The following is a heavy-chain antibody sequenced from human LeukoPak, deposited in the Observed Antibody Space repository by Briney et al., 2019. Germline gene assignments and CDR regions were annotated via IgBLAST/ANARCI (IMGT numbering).Heavy chain of an antibody. CDR1: GFTFSSYG. J-gene: IGHJ6*02. CDR2: IWYDGSNK. Sequence: GRSLRLSCAASGFTFSSYGMHWVRQAPGKGLEWVAVIWYDGSNKYYADSVKGRFTISRDNSKNTLYLQMNSLRAEDTAVYYCARDPITMVRGNYYYGMDVWGQGTTVTVSS. D-gene: IGHD3-10*01. CDR3: ARDPITMVRGNYYYGMDV. V-gene: IGHV3-33*01.